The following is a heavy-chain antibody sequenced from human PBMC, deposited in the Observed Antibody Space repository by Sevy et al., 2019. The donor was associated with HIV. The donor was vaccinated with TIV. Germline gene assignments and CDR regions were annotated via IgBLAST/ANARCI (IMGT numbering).Heavy chain of an antibody. Sequence: GGSLRLSCAASGFTFDDYAMHWVRQAPGKGLEWVSGLSRHSGTIGYAHSVKGRFTISGDNARNSLYLQMNSLRAEDTAFYYCVKDKVDGDSGYGLFDFWGQGTLVTVSS. V-gene: IGHV3-9*01. CDR3: VKDKVDGDSGYGLFDF. CDR2: LSRHSGTI. CDR1: GFTFDDYA. J-gene: IGHJ4*02. D-gene: IGHD5-12*01.